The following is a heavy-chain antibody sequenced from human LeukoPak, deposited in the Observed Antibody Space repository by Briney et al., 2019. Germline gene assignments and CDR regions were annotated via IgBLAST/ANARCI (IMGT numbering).Heavy chain of an antibody. J-gene: IGHJ2*01. CDR2: TYYSGST. D-gene: IGHD1-1*01. V-gene: IGHV4-30-4*08. Sequence: PSQTLSLTCTVSGGSISSGDYYWSWIRQPPGKGLEWIGYTYYSGSTYYNPSLKSRVTISVDTSKNQFSLKLSSVTAADTAVYYCARTVARPGWYFDLWGRGTLVTVSS. CDR1: GGSISSGDYY. CDR3: ARTVARPGWYFDL.